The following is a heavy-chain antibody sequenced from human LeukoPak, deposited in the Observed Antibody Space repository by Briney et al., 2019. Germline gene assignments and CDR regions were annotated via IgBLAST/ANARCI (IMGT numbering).Heavy chain of an antibody. V-gene: IGHV3-30*18. Sequence: GGSLRLSCAASGFTFSSYGMHWVRQAPGKGLEWVAIISYGGSNKYYADSVKGRFTISRDNSKNTLYLQMNSLRAEDTAVYYCAKDYYDYIWGSFSGDAFDIWGQGTMVTVSS. D-gene: IGHD3-16*01. J-gene: IGHJ3*02. CDR1: GFTFSSYG. CDR2: ISYGGSNK. CDR3: AKDYYDYIWGSFSGDAFDI.